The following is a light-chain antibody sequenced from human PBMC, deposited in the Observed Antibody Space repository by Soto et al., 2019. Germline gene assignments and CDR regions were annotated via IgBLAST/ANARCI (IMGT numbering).Light chain of an antibody. CDR2: DAS. CDR1: QSISTW. CDR3: QQYNYYPWT. V-gene: IGKV1-5*01. J-gene: IGKJ1*01. Sequence: DIQMTQSPSTLSASVGDRVTITCRAGQSISTWLAWYQQKPGKAPKLLIYDASTLGSGVPSRFSGSGSGTEFTLTISSLQPDDFATYYCQQYNYYPWTFDQGTKVEIK.